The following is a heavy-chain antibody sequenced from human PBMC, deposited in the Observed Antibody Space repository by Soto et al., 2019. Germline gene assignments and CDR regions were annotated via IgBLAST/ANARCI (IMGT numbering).Heavy chain of an antibody. V-gene: IGHV1-69*01. D-gene: IGHD6-13*01. CDR2: IILIFGTA. CDR3: ARETYSTTWYVYYYGMDV. Sequence: QVQLVQSGAEVKKPGSSVKVSCKASGGTFGHKAINWFRQAPGQGLEWIGGIILIFGTAKYAQKFQGRVTITADESTSRAYMELSSLRSEDTAVYYCARETYSTTWYVYYYGMDVWGHGTTVTVSS. CDR1: GGTFGHKA. J-gene: IGHJ6*02.